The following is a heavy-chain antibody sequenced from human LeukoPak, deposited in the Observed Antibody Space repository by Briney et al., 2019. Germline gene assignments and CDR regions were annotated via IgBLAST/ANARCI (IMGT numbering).Heavy chain of an antibody. V-gene: IGHV3-15*01. CDR3: TTDYYGSGSYPNR. CDR2: IKSKTDGGTT. J-gene: IGHJ4*02. CDR1: GFTFSNAW. Sequence: GGSLRLSCAASGFTFSNAWMSWVRQAPGKGLEWVGRIKSKTDGGTTDYAAPVKGRFTISRDDSKNTLYLQMNSLKTEDTAVYYCTTDYYGSGSYPNRRGQGTLVTVSS. D-gene: IGHD3-10*01.